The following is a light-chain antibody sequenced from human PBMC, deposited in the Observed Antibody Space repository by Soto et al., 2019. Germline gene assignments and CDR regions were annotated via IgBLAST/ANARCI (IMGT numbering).Light chain of an antibody. CDR2: DAS. J-gene: IGKJ2*01. Sequence: DLQMTQSPSSLSASVGDRVTITCQASQDISNYLHWYQQRPGKAPKLLIYDASNLETGVPSRFSGSGSGTDFTFTISSLQPEDVATYYCQQFDDLPYTFGQGTNLEIK. CDR3: QQFDDLPYT. CDR1: QDISNY. V-gene: IGKV1-33*01.